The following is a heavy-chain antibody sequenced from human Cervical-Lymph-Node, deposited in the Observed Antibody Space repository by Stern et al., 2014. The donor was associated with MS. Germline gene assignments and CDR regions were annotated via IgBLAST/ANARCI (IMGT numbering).Heavy chain of an antibody. J-gene: IGHJ4*02. CDR3: ARDTSSPERSDW. Sequence: EGQLVESGGGVIQPGGSLRLSCTASGFTVRRAYMTWVRQAPGKGLEWVALITNVGITFYTDSVKGRFTISRDDSKNTVYLHMTSLRAEDTAMYYCARDTSSPERSDWWGQGTLVTVSS. CDR2: ITNVGIT. CDR1: GFTVRRAY. V-gene: IGHV3-53*01. D-gene: IGHD1-1*01.